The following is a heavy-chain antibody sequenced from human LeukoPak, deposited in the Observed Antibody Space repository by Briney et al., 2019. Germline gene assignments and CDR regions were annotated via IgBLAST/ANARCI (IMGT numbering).Heavy chain of an antibody. CDR2: INSSSSYT. CDR3: ARDRRAVAGITATTDY. V-gene: IGHV3-11*06. J-gene: IGHJ4*02. Sequence: GGSLRLSCAASGFTFSDYYMSWIRRAPGKGLEWVSYINSSSSYTNYADSVKGRFTISRDNAKNSLYLQMNSLRAEDTAVYYCARDRRAVAGITATTDYWGQGTLVTVSS. D-gene: IGHD1-14*01. CDR1: GFTFSDYY.